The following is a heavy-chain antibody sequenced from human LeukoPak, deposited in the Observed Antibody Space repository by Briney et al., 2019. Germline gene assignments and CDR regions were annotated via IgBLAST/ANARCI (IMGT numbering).Heavy chain of an antibody. D-gene: IGHD5-12*01. J-gene: IGHJ4*02. CDR3: ARVGSSGYDSVDY. CDR1: GGSFSGCY. Sequence: SGTLSLTCAVYGGSFSGCYWSWIRQPPGKGLEWIGEINHSGSTNYNPSLKSRVTISVDTSKNQFSLKLSSVTAADTAVYYCARVGSSGYDSVDYWGQGTLVTVSS. V-gene: IGHV4-34*01. CDR2: INHSGST.